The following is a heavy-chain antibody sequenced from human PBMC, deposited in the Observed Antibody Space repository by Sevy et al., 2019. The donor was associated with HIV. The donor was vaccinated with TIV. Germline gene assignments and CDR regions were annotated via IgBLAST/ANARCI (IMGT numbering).Heavy chain of an antibody. CDR3: ARDGRGSGGDY. Sequence: SETLSLTCTVSGGSISSGGYYWSWIRQHPGKGLEWIGYIYYSGSTYYNPSLKSRVTISVDTSKNQFSLKLSFVTAADTAVYYCARDGRGSGGDYWGQGTLVTVSS. J-gene: IGHJ4*02. D-gene: IGHD3-16*01. V-gene: IGHV4-31*03. CDR1: GGSISSGGYY. CDR2: IYYSGST.